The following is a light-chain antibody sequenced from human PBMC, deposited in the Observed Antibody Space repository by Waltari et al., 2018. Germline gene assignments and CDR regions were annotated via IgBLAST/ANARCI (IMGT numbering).Light chain of an antibody. J-gene: IGLJ2*01. Sequence: YRQLPAKAPIVMIHDGSNRPSWVSKRFSGAKSGNTTALTISVLQAEGEADYYCSSYTSGNTVIFGGETKLTVL. CDR3: SSYTSGNTVI. V-gene: IGLV2-14*03. CDR2: DGS.